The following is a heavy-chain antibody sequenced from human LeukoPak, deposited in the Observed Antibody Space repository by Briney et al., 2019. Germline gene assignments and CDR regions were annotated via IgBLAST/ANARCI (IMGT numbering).Heavy chain of an antibody. Sequence: SETLSLTCTVSGDSIISYYWSWIRQPAGKGLEWIGRIYTSGSTNYNPSLKSRVTMSVDTSKNQFSLKLSSVTAADTAVYYCARDRAGPYDSSGYSEFDPWGQGTLVTVSS. CDR2: IYTSGST. CDR3: ARDRAGPYDSSGYSEFDP. J-gene: IGHJ5*02. V-gene: IGHV4-4*07. CDR1: GDSIISYY. D-gene: IGHD3-22*01.